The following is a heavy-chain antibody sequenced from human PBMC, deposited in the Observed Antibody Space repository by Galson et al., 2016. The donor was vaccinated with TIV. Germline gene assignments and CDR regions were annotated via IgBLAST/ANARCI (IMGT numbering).Heavy chain of an antibody. CDR3: ARGHYYDSSGYSFDF. Sequence: SVKVSCKASGYTFTSFDISWIRQAPGQGLEWMGWMSPSNGNTGDAQKFRGRIIMTRHPSTTTVYMELSGLTSEDTAVYYCARGHYYDSSGYSFDFWGQGTLVTVSS. D-gene: IGHD3-22*01. V-gene: IGHV1-8*01. CDR2: MSPSNGNT. CDR1: GYTFTSFD. J-gene: IGHJ4*02.